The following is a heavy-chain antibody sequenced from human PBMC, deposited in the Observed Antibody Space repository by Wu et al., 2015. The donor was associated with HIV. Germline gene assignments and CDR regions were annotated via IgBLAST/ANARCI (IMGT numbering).Heavy chain of an antibody. Sequence: QVQLVQSGAEVKKPGASVKVSCKASGYTFTSYYMHWVRQAPGQGLEWMGIINPSGGSTSYAQKFQGRVTMTRDTSTSTVYMELSSLRSEDTAVYYCARDSMYSGSYYLPGGMDVWGQGTTVTVSS. V-gene: IGHV1-46*01. D-gene: IGHD1-26*01. CDR3: ARDSMYSGSYYLPGGMDV. J-gene: IGHJ6*02. CDR2: INPSGGST. CDR1: GYTFTSYY.